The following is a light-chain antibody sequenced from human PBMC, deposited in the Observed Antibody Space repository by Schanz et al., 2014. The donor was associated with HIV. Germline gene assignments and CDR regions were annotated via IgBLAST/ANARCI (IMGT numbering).Light chain of an antibody. CDR1: NSDVGGHNY. V-gene: IGLV2-8*01. CDR2: EVT. CDR3: ASYTTSHTFV. J-gene: IGLJ1*01. Sequence: QSALTQPPSASGSPGQSVTISCTGTNSDVGGHNYVSWFQQHPGKAPRLIIYEVTKRPSGVPDRFSGSKSGNTASLTVSGLQAEDEADYYCASYTTSHTFVFGTGTKLTVL.